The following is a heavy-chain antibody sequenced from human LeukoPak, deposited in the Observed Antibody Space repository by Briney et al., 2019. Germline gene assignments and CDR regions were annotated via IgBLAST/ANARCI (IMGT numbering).Heavy chain of an antibody. D-gene: IGHD6-19*01. Sequence: GGSLRLSCAASGFTFSSSAMHCVRQAPGKGLEWVAVISYDGSNKYYADSVKGRFTISRDNSKNTLYLQMNSLRAEDTAVYYCARWQWLFDYWGQGTLVTVSS. J-gene: IGHJ4*02. CDR3: ARWQWLFDY. V-gene: IGHV3-30*04. CDR2: ISYDGSNK. CDR1: GFTFSSSA.